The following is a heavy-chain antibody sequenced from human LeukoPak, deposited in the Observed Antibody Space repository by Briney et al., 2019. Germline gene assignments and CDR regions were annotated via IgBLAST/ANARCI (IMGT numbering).Heavy chain of an antibody. Sequence: PGGSLRLSCAASGFTFSSYDMHWVRQATGKGLEWVSAIGTAGDTYYPGSVKGRFTISRENAKNSLYLQVNSLRAGDTAVYYCARGGGAAAGTAAPFDYWGQGTLVTVSS. J-gene: IGHJ4*02. V-gene: IGHV3-13*04. CDR2: IGTAGDT. D-gene: IGHD6-13*01. CDR1: GFTFSSYD. CDR3: ARGGGAAAGTAAPFDY.